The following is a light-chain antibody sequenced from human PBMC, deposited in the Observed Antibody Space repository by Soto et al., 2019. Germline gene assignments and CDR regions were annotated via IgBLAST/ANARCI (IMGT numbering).Light chain of an antibody. Sequence: DIQMTQSPSTLSASEGDRVTITCRASQSINNWLAWYQQKPGQAPKLLISKASNLKSGVPSRFSGTGSGTEFTLTISSLQPDDFASYYCQQYDSYPFTFGGGTKVEI. J-gene: IGKJ4*01. CDR2: KAS. CDR3: QQYDSYPFT. V-gene: IGKV1-5*03. CDR1: QSINNW.